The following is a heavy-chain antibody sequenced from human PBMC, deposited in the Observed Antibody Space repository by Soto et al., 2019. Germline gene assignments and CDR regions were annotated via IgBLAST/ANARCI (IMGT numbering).Heavy chain of an antibody. J-gene: IGHJ5*02. V-gene: IGHV3-48*02. CDR2: ITSKSTTI. Sequence: LRLSCAASGFTFTSYSMNWVRQAPGQGLEWVSYITSKSTTIKYADSVKGRFTVSRDNAKNSLYLQLNSLRDEDTAVYYCARGMGACSDSSCYPGPYDSWGQGTLVTVS. CDR1: GFTFTSYS. D-gene: IGHD3-16*01. CDR3: ARGMGACSDSSCYPGPYDS.